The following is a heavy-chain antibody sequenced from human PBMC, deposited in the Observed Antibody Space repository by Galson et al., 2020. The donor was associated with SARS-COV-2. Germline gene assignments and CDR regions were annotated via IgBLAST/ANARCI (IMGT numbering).Heavy chain of an antibody. Sequence: GGSLRLSCGASRFFSDESAMHWVRQAPGMGLEWVSGISWNSLNTAYADSVKGRFPISRDNAKNSLYLQMNSLRTEDTAFYYCATAAYYYASGTDSDDIKNFYFNYWGQGTLVTVSS. CDR3: ATAAYYYASGTDSDDIKNFYFNY. V-gene: IGHV3-9*02. CDR2: ISWNSLNT. J-gene: IGHJ4*02. D-gene: IGHD3-10*01. CDR1: RFFSDESA.